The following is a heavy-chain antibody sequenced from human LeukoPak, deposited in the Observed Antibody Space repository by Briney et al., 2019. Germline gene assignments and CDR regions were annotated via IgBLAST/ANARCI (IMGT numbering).Heavy chain of an antibody. Sequence: SETLSLTCAVYGGSFSGYYWSWIRQPPGKGLEWIGEINHSGSTNYNPSLKSRVTISVDTSKNQFSLKLSSVTAADTAVYYCARTYYDILTGYYPDYWGQGTLVTVSS. CDR1: GGSFSGYY. V-gene: IGHV4-34*01. CDR2: INHSGST. CDR3: ARTYYDILTGYYPDY. J-gene: IGHJ4*02. D-gene: IGHD3-9*01.